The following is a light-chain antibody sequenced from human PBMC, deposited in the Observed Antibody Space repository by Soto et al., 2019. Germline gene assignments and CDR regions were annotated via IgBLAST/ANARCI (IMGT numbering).Light chain of an antibody. J-gene: IGLJ2*01. CDR1: SSDVGGYNY. V-gene: IGLV2-8*01. CDR2: DVS. CDR3: SSYAGSTIVV. Sequence: QSVLTQPPSASGSPGQSGTISCTGSSSDVGGYNYVSWYPQHPGKAPKLMIYDVSKRPSGVPDRFSGSKSGNTASLTVSGLQSEDEADYYCSSYAGSTIVVFGGGTKLTVL.